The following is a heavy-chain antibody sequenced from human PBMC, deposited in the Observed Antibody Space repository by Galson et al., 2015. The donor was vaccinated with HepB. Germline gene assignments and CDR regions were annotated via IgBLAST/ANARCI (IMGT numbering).Heavy chain of an antibody. D-gene: IGHD3-22*01. CDR1: GFTFSSYA. CDR2: ISGSGGST. Sequence: SLRLSCAASGFTFSSYAMSWVRQAPGKGLEWVSAISGSGGSTYYADSVKGRFTISRDNSKNTLYLQMNSLRAEDTAVYYCAKGHDSSGYSLPTGCFDYWGQGTLVTVSS. V-gene: IGHV3-23*01. CDR3: AKGHDSSGYSLPTGCFDY. J-gene: IGHJ4*02.